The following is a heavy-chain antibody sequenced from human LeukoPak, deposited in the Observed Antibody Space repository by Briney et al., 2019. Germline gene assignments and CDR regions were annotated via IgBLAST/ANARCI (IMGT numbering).Heavy chain of an antibody. CDR2: IYYSGST. CDR1: GGSISSYY. Sequence: SETLSLTCTVSGGSISSYYWSWIRQPPGKGLEWIGYIYYSGSTNYNPSLKSRVSMSIDVSKNQFSLRLNSVTAADTAVFFCARDIGSRVWGKGTTVIVSS. D-gene: IGHD1-26*01. J-gene: IGHJ6*04. V-gene: IGHV4-59*12. CDR3: ARDIGSRV.